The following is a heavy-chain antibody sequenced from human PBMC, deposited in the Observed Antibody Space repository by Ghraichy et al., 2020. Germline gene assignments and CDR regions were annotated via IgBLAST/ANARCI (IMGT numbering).Heavy chain of an antibody. CDR3: ARLRDILWFGELRPHYFDY. D-gene: IGHD3-10*01. V-gene: IGHV3-11*03. CDR1: GFTFSDYY. J-gene: IGHJ4*02. Sequence: GGSLRLSCAASGFTFSDYYMSWIRQAPGKGLEWVSYISSSSSYTNYADSVKGRFTISRDNAKNSLYLQMNSLRAEDTAVYYCARLRDILWFGELRPHYFDYWGQGTLVTVSS. CDR2: ISSSSSYT.